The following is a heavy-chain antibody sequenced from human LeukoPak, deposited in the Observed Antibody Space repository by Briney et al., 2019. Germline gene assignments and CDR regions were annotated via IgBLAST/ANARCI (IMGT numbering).Heavy chain of an antibody. V-gene: IGHV1-18*01. CDR3: ARPRQAYYYDSSGHDAFDI. D-gene: IGHD3-22*01. Sequence: GASVKVSCKASGYTFTSYGISWVRQAPGQGLEWMGWISAYNGNTNYAQKLQGRVTMTTDTSTSTAYMELRSLRSDDTAVYYCARPRQAYYYDSSGHDAFDIWGQGTMVTVPS. J-gene: IGHJ3*02. CDR1: GYTFTSYG. CDR2: ISAYNGNT.